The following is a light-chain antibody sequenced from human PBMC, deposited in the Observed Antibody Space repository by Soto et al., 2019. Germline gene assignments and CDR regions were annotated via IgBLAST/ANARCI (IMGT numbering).Light chain of an antibody. J-gene: IGKJ2*01. CDR1: QSVSNNY. CDR2: GSS. Sequence: EVVLTQSPGTLSLSPGERATLSCRAIQSVSNNYLAWYQQKPGQAPRLLIFGSSDRASGIKDRFSGSGSGTDFTLTISRLEPEDFAMYYCQQYGSSPPYTFGLGTKLEIK. V-gene: IGKV3-20*01. CDR3: QQYGSSPPYT.